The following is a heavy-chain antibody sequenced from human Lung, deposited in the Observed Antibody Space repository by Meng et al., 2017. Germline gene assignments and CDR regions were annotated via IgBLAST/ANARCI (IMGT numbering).Heavy chain of an antibody. CDR3: AGFYYDSSGGGY. J-gene: IGHJ4*02. D-gene: IGHD3-22*01. Sequence: QVGLVGSGGGVVQPGGSLRLSCATSGFSFDNSAMHWVRQAPGKGLEWVAVIWYDGSNKYYADAVKGRFTITRDNSKNALYVEMNSLRAEDTAVYYCAGFYYDSSGGGYWGQGTLVTVSS. CDR1: GFSFDNSA. CDR2: IWYDGSNK. V-gene: IGHV3-33*03.